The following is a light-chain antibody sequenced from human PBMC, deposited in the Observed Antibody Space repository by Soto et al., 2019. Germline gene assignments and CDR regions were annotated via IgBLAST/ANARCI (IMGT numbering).Light chain of an antibody. Sequence: QSVLTQSPSASASLGASVKLTCTLSSGHSSYAIAWHQQQPEKGPRYLMKLNSDGSHSKGDGIPDRFSGSSSGAERYLTISSLQSDDEADYYCQTWGTGIQGFGGGTKLTVL. CDR2: LNSDGSH. CDR3: QTWGTGIQG. CDR1: SGHSSYA. J-gene: IGLJ3*02. V-gene: IGLV4-69*01.